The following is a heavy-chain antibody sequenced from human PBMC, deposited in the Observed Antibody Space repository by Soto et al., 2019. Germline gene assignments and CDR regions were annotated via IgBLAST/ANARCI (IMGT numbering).Heavy chain of an antibody. J-gene: IGHJ6*03. Sequence: SETLSLTCTVSGGSISSGGYYWSWIRQHPGKGLEWIGYIYYSGSTYYNPSLKSRVTISVDTSKNQFSLKLSSVTAADTAVYYCAREAIVVVPAADQSYYYYYMDVWGKGTTVTVSS. D-gene: IGHD2-2*01. CDR3: AREAIVVVPAADQSYYYYYMDV. CDR1: GGSISSGGYY. CDR2: IYYSGST. V-gene: IGHV4-31*03.